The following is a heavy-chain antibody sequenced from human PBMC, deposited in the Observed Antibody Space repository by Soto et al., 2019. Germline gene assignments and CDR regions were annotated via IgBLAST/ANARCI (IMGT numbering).Heavy chain of an antibody. CDR1: GYKFTWDW. CDR2: VYPGDSDI. D-gene: IGHD6-6*01. CDR3: TRSEQLYTFDS. Sequence: PGESLKISCKASGYKFTWDWIGWVRQMPGKGLELMGVVYPGDSDIRYGPSFQGLVIISADKSITTAYLQWSSLKASDTAMYYCTRSEQLYTFDSWGQGTLVTVSS. V-gene: IGHV5-51*01. J-gene: IGHJ4*02.